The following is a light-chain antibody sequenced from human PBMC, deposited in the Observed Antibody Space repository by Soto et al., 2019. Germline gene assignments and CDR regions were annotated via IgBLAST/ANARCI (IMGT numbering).Light chain of an antibody. CDR3: QQFDDWPT. J-gene: IGKJ1*01. Sequence: EIVMTQSPATRLLSTVETATLSFRASQSVRKNLAWYQQKPGQAPRLLIYGTSNRATGIPDRIGGSRSGTEFTLTISSLQSEDFGVYYCQQFDDWPTFGQGTKVDIK. CDR1: QSVRKN. V-gene: IGKV3-15*01. CDR2: GTS.